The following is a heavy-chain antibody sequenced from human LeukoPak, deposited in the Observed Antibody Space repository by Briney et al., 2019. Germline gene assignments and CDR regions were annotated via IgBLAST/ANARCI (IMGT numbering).Heavy chain of an antibody. CDR3: ARGYNGARPSYYYYGMDV. CDR2: INRSGST. V-gene: IGHV4-34*01. D-gene: IGHD2-8*01. J-gene: IGHJ6*02. CDR1: GGSLSGYF. Sequence: SETLSLTCAVYGGSLSGYFWSWIRQPPGKGLEWIGEINRSGSTNYNPSLKSRVTISVDTSKNQFSLKLSSVTAADTAVYYCARGYNGARPSYYYYGMDVWGQGTTVTVSS.